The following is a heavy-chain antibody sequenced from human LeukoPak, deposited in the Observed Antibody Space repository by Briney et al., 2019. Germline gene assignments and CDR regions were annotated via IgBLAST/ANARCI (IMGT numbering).Heavy chain of an antibody. V-gene: IGHV4-39*07. CDR2: IYYSGST. CDR3: ARMKGVVVPAADY. Sequence: SETLSLTCTVSGGSISSSSYYWGWIRQPPGKGLDWIGGIYYSGSTYYNPSLKSRVTISVDTSKNQFSLKLSSVTAADTAVYYCARMKGVVVPAADYWGQGTLVTVSS. J-gene: IGHJ4*02. CDR1: GGSISSSSYY. D-gene: IGHD2-2*01.